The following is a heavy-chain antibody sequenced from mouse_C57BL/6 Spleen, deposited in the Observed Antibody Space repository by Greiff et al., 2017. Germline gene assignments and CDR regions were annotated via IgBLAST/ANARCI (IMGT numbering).Heavy chain of an antibody. CDR1: GYTFTSYW. J-gene: IGHJ3*01. CDR2: IHPNSGST. Sequence: QVQLQQPGAELVKPGASVKLSCKASGYTFTSYWMHWVKQRPGQGLEWIGMIHPNSGSTNYNEKFKSKDTLTVDKSSSTAYMQLSSLTSEDSAVYYGARGPDSSVYEKTWFAYWGQGTLVSVSA. CDR3: ARGPDSSVYEKTWFAY. D-gene: IGHD3-2*02. V-gene: IGHV1-64*01.